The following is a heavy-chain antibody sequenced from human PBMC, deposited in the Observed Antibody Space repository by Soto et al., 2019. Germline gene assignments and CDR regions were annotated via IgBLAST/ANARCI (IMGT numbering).Heavy chain of an antibody. Sequence: GGSLRLSCAASGFTLNTYGMYWVRQAPGKGLEWVAVSWYDGTNKDYADSVKGRFTISRDNSRNTLYLQMNSLRAEDTAVYYLARGYPLWSPYFYYYMDVWGEGTTVTVSS. D-gene: IGHD5-18*01. CDR1: GFTLNTYG. CDR3: ARGYPLWSPYFYYYMDV. V-gene: IGHV3-33*07. CDR2: SWYDGTNK. J-gene: IGHJ6*03.